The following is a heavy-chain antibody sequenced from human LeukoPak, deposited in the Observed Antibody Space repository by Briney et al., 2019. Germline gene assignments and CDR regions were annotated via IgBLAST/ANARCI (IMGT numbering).Heavy chain of an antibody. CDR2: INPNSGGT. CDR3: ARGYYDSSDYEYFQH. D-gene: IGHD3-22*01. Sequence: ASVKVSCKASGYTFTGNYIHWVRQAPGQGLEWMGWINPNSGGTNYAQKFQGRVTMTRDTSISTAYMELSRLRSDDTAVYYCARGYYDSSDYEYFQHWGQGILVTVSS. J-gene: IGHJ1*01. V-gene: IGHV1-2*02. CDR1: GYTFTGNY.